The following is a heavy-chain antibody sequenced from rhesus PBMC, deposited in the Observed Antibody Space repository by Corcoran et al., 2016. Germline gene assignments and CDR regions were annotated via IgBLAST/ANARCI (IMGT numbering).Heavy chain of an antibody. Sequence: QVQLQESGPGLVKPSETLSLTCTVSGGSISDSYYWNWIRQPPGKGLEWCGRINGSGWRTSYNPSLKSRVTISKDTSKNQFSLKLSSVTAADTAVYYCAAQYLDWLFYGLDSWGQGVVVTVSS. CDR2: INGSGWRT. D-gene: IGHD3-3*01. CDR1: GGSISDSYY. CDR3: AAQYLDWLFYGLDS. V-gene: IGHV4-92*01. J-gene: IGHJ6*01.